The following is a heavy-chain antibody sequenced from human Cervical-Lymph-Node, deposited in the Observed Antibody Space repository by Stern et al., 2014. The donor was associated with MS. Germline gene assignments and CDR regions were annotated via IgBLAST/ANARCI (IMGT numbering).Heavy chain of an antibody. CDR3: ARDSLIRTFGVEEGMDV. CDR2: ISAGNGDT. CDR1: GYIFTSYG. Sequence: VQLVQSGAEVKKPGASVKVSCKASGYIFTSYGISWVRQAPGQGLEWMGWISAGNGDTNYAQTVQGRVTMTTDTSTNTAYMELSSLRSDDTALYYCARDSLIRTFGVEEGMDVWGQGTTVTVSS. J-gene: IGHJ6*02. D-gene: IGHD3-3*01. V-gene: IGHV1-18*01.